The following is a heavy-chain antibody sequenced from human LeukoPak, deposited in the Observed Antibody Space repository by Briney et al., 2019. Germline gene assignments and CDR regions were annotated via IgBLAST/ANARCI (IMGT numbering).Heavy chain of an antibody. V-gene: IGHV3-33*01. Sequence: GGSLRLSCAASGFTFSSYGMHWVRQAPGKGLEWVAVIWYDGSNKYYADSVKGRFTISRDNSKNTLYLQMNSLRAEDTAVYYCARDPRARSGPTTSFDYWGQGTLVTVSS. D-gene: IGHD1-26*01. CDR3: ARDPRARSGPTTSFDY. J-gene: IGHJ4*02. CDR1: GFTFSSYG. CDR2: IWYDGSNK.